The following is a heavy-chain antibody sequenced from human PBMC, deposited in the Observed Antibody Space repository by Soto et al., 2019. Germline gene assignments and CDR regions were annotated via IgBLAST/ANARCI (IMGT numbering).Heavy chain of an antibody. J-gene: IGHJ6*02. V-gene: IGHV4-4*07. D-gene: IGHD6-13*01. CDR2: IYTSGGT. Sequence: QVQLRESGPGLVRPSETLSLTCTVPGGSISTYYWSWIRQPAGKGLEWIGRIYTSGGTNYNPSLKSRVTMSIDTSRKQSSLKLSSVTAADTAVYYCARGAAAGVDYGMDVWGLGTTVTVSS. CDR3: ARGAAAGVDYGMDV. CDR1: GGSISTYY.